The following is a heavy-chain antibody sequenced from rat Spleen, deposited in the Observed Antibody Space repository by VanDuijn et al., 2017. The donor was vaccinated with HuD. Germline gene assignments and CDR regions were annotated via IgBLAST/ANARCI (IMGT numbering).Heavy chain of an antibody. D-gene: IGHD1-12*02. CDR2: INSAGNT. J-gene: IGHJ3*01. CDR1: GHSITNGYR. Sequence: EVQLQESGPGLVKPSQSLSLTCSVTGHSITNGYRWNWIRKFPGNKLEWMGYINSAGNTLYNPSLKSRISITRDTSKNQFFLQVNSVTTEDTATYCCARSDGTHYYLPFIYWGQGTQVTVSS. V-gene: IGHV3-3*01. CDR3: ARSDGTHYYLPFIY.